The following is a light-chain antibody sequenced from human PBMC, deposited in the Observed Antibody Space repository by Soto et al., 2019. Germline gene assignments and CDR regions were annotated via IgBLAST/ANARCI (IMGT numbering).Light chain of an antibody. CDR1: SSNIGRNT. CDR2: SSD. CDR3: AAWDASRKAYV. V-gene: IGLV1-44*01. Sequence: QSVLTQSPSTSGTPGQRVTISCSGSSSNIGRNTVDWYRQLPGTAPKLLINSSDQRPSGVPDRISGSKSGTSASLAISGLQSEDEAEYYCAAWDASRKAYVFGSGTKLTVL. J-gene: IGLJ1*01.